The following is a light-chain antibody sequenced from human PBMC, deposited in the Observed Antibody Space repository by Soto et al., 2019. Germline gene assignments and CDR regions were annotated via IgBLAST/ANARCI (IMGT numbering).Light chain of an antibody. CDR1: QGIRSH. CDR3: QQRNSYPLS. CDR2: AAS. V-gene: IGKV1-9*01. Sequence: DIQLTHSPSFLSASVGDRVTITCRASQGIRSHLVWYQQKPGKAPKLLMHAASTLQSGVPSRFSGSGSGTEFTLTISSLQPEDFASYYCQQRNSYPLSFGGGTKVEIK. J-gene: IGKJ4*01.